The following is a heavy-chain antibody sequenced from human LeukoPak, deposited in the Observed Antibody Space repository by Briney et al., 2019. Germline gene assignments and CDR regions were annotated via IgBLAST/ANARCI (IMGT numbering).Heavy chain of an antibody. CDR1: GFPFSSYS. CDR3: ARGWSGSRDY. D-gene: IGHD1-26*01. CDR2: IKPDGTTK. J-gene: IGHJ4*02. Sequence: GGSLRLSCAASGFPFSSYSMTWVRQAPGKGLEWVANIKPDGTTKFYVDSVKGRFTISRDNAKNTLYLQMNSLRAEDTAVYYCARGWSGSRDYWGQGTLVTVSS. V-gene: IGHV3-7*01.